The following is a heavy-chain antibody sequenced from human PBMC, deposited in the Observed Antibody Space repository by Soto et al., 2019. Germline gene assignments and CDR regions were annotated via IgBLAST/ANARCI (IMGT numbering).Heavy chain of an antibody. D-gene: IGHD4-17*01. CDR1: RFTFSNAW. CDR2: IKSKTDGGTT. J-gene: IGHJ6*02. V-gene: IGHV3-15*07. CDR3: TTGRSYGDYGGAGYYYYYYGMDV. Sequence: EVQLVESGGGLVKPGGSLRLSCAASRFTFSNAWMNWVRQAPGKGLEWVGRIKSKTDGGTTDYAAPVKGRFTISRDDSKNTLYLQMNSLKTEDTAVYYCTTGRSYGDYGGAGYYYYYYGMDVWGQGTTVTVSS.